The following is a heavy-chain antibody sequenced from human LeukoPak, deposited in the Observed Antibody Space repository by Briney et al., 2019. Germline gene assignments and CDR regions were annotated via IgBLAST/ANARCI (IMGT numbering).Heavy chain of an antibody. V-gene: IGHV1-69*05. Sequence: SEKVSCKASGGTFSSYAISWVRQAPGQGLEWMGGIIPIFGTANYAQKFQGRVTITTDESTSTAYMELSSLRSEDTAVYYCARDTGIAAAGTAYYFDYWGQGTLVTVSS. J-gene: IGHJ4*02. CDR1: GGTFSSYA. CDR3: ARDTGIAAAGTAYYFDY. D-gene: IGHD6-13*01. CDR2: IIPIFGTA.